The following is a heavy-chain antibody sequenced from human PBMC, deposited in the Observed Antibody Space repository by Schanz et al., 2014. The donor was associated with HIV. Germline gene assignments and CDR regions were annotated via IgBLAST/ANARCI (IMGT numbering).Heavy chain of an antibody. CDR1: GFTFSNYA. V-gene: IGHV3-30-3*01. Sequence: VQLVESGGGVVQPGRSLRLSCAVSGFTFSNYAMHWVRQAPGKGLEWVAVISYDGSNKYYADSVKGRFTISRDNARNSLYLQMNSLRAEDTAVYYCARGEYRGGSEAFDIWGRGTMVTVSS. D-gene: IGHD6-19*01. CDR2: ISYDGSNK. CDR3: ARGEYRGGSEAFDI. J-gene: IGHJ3*02.